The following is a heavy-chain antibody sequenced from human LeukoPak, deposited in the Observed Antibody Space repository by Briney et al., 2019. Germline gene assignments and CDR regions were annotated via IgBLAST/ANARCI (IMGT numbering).Heavy chain of an antibody. D-gene: IGHD2-2*01. J-gene: IGHJ4*02. CDR2: INHSGST. Sequence: PSETLSLTCAVYGGSFSGYYWSWIRQPPGKWLEWIGEINHSGSTNYNPSLKSRVTISVDTSKNQFSLKLSSVTAADTAVYYCARGAVVVPAAKGFDYRGQGTLVTVSS. CDR1: GGSFSGYY. CDR3: ARGAVVVPAAKGFDY. V-gene: IGHV4-34*01.